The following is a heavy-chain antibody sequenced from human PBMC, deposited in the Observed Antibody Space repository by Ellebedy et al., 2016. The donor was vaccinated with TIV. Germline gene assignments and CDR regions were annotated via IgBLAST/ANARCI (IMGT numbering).Heavy chain of an antibody. Sequence: GGSLRLXXAASGFTFSSYAMSWVRQAPGKGLEWVSAISGSGGSTYYADSVKGRFTISRDNSKNTLYLQMNSLRAEDTAVYYCARYPRGTQGGMDVWGQGTTVTVSS. CDR1: GFTFSSYA. V-gene: IGHV3-23*01. CDR3: ARYPRGTQGGMDV. CDR2: ISGSGGST. J-gene: IGHJ6*02. D-gene: IGHD1-1*01.